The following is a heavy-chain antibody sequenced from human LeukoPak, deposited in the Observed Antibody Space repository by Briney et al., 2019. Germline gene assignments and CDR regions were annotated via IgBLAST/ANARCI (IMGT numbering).Heavy chain of an antibody. V-gene: IGHV1-18*01. CDR3: ARLMSGGSAFDM. D-gene: IGHD3-10*02. CDR1: SYTFISYG. CDR2: ISAYSANT. Sequence: GASVKVSCKASSYTFISYGISWVRQAPGQGLEWMGWISAYSANTNYAQKFQGRLTMTRDMSTRTVYMELISLRSEDTAIYYCARLMSGGSAFDMWGQGTVVTVSS. J-gene: IGHJ3*02.